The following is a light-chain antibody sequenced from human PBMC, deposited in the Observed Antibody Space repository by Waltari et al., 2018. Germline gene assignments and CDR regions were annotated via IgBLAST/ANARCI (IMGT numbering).Light chain of an antibody. V-gene: IGKV1-5*03. CDR2: KAS. Sequence: DVQMTQYPSTLSASVGDRVTITCRASQSISTWLAWYQQKAGKAPKVLIYKASSLESGVPSRFSGSGSGTEFTITISSLQPDDFATYYCQQYNSVLWTFGQGTKVEIK. CDR3: QQYNSVLWT. CDR1: QSISTW. J-gene: IGKJ1*01.